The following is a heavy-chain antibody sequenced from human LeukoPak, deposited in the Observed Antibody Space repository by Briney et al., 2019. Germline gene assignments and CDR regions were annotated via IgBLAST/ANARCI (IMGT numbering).Heavy chain of an antibody. V-gene: IGHV4-61*01. J-gene: IGHJ4*02. D-gene: IGHD3-22*01. CDR1: GDSVSSGNYY. CDR3: ARGQDDRSGTFDY. CDR2: MSPSGTT. Sequence: SGTLSLTCTVSGDSVSSGNYYSSRIRQPPGKGLDWITYMSPSGTTKYNPSLKSRVTTSVDTSRTQFSLRLSSVTAADTAVYYCARGQDDRSGTFDYWGQGILVTVSS.